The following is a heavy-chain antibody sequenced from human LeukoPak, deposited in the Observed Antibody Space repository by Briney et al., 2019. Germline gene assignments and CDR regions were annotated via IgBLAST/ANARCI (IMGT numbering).Heavy chain of an antibody. Sequence: ASVKVSCKASGYTFTGFYIHWVRQAPGQGLEWMGRINPRIGDTNSARTFQGRVTMTRDTSISTAYMVLNRLTSDDTAVYYCARGAWDYDGKDYWGQGTLVTVSS. CDR3: ARGAWDYDGKDY. CDR1: GYTFTGFY. J-gene: IGHJ4*02. CDR2: INPRIGDT. V-gene: IGHV1-2*06. D-gene: IGHD1-7*01.